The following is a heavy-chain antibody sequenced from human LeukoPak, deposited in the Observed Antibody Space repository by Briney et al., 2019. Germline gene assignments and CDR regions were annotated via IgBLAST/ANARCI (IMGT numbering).Heavy chain of an antibody. V-gene: IGHV1-2*06. D-gene: IGHD3-16*01. J-gene: IGHJ4*02. CDR3: ARGEYYFDY. CDR1: GYTFTGYY. Sequence: GASVKVSCKASGYTFTGYYMHWVRQAPGQGIEWMGRINPNSGGTNYAQKFQGRVTITRETSISTAYMELSRLRSDDTAVYYCARGEYYFDYWGQGTLVTVSS. CDR2: INPNSGGT.